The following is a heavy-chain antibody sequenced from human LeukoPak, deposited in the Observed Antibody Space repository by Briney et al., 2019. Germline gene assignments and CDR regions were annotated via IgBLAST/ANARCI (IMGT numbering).Heavy chain of an antibody. D-gene: IGHD6-19*01. CDR3: ARVVAVADDFDY. Sequence: SETLSLTCAVSGGSISSSNWWSWVRQPPGKGLEWIGEIYHSGSTNYNPSFKSRVTISVDKSKNQFSLKLSSVTAADTAVYYCARVVAVADDFDYWGQGTLVTVSS. CDR1: GGSISSSNW. V-gene: IGHV4-4*02. J-gene: IGHJ4*02. CDR2: IYHSGST.